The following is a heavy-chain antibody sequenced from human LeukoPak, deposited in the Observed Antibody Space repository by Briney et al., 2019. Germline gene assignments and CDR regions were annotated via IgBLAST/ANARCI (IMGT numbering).Heavy chain of an antibody. CDR1: GFTFRNYY. J-gene: IGHJ4*02. V-gene: IGHV3-11*04. Sequence: GGSLRLSCAASGFTFRNYYMTWIRQAPGKGLEWVSYISASGDTIYYGDSVRGRFTISRDNAKNSLYLDMNTLKAEDTAVYCCARDPSWEILSYFDYWGQGTLVTVSS. CDR2: ISASGDTI. CDR3: ARDPSWEILSYFDY. D-gene: IGHD1-26*01.